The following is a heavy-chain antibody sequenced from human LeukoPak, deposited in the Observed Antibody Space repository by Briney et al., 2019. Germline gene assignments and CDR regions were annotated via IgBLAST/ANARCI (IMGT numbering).Heavy chain of an antibody. V-gene: IGHV3-7*03. J-gene: IGHJ3*02. Sequence: RPGGSLRLSCVTSGFTFTNHWMSCVRHAPGKGLEGVANIREDGGHTNYVDSVKGRFTISRDNAKNSLFLQMDGLRVDDTAVYLCARGSRFGVVERDAFDIWGQGTMVTVSS. D-gene: IGHD3-3*01. CDR1: GFTFTNHW. CDR3: ARGSRFGVVERDAFDI. CDR2: IREDGGHT.